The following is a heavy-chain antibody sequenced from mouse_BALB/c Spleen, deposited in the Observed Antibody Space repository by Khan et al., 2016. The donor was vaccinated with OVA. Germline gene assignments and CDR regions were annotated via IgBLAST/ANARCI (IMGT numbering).Heavy chain of an antibody. V-gene: IGHV5-6*01. CDR3: ERLAYYDDSEGFAY. CDR1: GFTFSTYG. D-gene: IGHD1-1*01. CDR2: VSPGGSYT. J-gene: IGHJ3*01. Sequence: EVQLVESGRDLVKPGGSLKLSCAASGFTFSTYGMPWVRQAPDKSLEWVATVSPGGSYTYYPDSVKGRFTISRDNAKNTPYLQMSGLTSEDTAMFDGERLAYYDDSEGFAYWGQGTLVTVSA.